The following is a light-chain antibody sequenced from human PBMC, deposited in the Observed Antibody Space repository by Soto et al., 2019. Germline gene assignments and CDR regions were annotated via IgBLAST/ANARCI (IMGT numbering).Light chain of an antibody. CDR1: QSVSSN. V-gene: IGKV3-15*01. J-gene: IGKJ2*01. CDR2: GAS. Sequence: EIVMTQSPANLSVSPGERATLSCRASQSVSSNLAWYQQKPGQAPRLLIYGASTRATGIPARFSGSGSGTEFTLTISSLQSEDFAVYYCQQYSNWPPMYTFGQGNKREIK. CDR3: QQYSNWPPMYT.